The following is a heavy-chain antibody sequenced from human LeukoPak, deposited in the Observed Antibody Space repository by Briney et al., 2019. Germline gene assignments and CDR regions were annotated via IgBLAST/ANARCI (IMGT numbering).Heavy chain of an antibody. CDR2: ISSSSSYI. Sequence: GGSLRLSCAASGFTFSSYSMNWVRQAPGKGLEWVSSISSSSSYIYYADSVKGRFTISRDNAKNSLYLQMNSLRAEDTAVYYCARDPVLLWFGELLPYYYGMDVWGQGTTVTVSS. J-gene: IGHJ6*02. V-gene: IGHV3-21*01. D-gene: IGHD3-10*01. CDR3: ARDPVLLWFGELLPYYYGMDV. CDR1: GFTFSSYS.